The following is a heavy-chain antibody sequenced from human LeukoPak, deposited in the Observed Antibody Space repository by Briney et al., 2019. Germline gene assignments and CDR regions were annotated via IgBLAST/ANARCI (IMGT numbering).Heavy chain of an antibody. CDR2: VYHSGCT. D-gene: IGHD3-22*01. V-gene: IGHV4-4*02. Sequence: SETLSLTCTVSGASINSGNWWSWIRQSPGAGLEWIGEVYHSGCTKYNPSLKSRVSMSVDKSKNQFSLRWTSVTAADTAVYFCANSSGWGFDPWGQGAPVTVSS. CDR1: GASINSGNW. J-gene: IGHJ5*02. CDR3: ANSSGWGFDP.